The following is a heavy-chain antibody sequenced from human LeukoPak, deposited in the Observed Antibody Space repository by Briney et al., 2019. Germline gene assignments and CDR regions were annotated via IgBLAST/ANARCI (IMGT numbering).Heavy chain of an antibody. CDR3: ARALGYCSSTSCYIEY. CDR2: INHSGST. Sequence: SETLSLTCAVYGGSFSGYYWSWIRQPPGKGLEWIGEINHSGSTNYNPSLKSRVTISVDTSKNQFSLKLSSVTAADTAVYYCARALGYCSSTSCYIEYWGRGTLVTVSS. V-gene: IGHV4-34*01. J-gene: IGHJ4*02. D-gene: IGHD2-2*02. CDR1: GGSFSGYY.